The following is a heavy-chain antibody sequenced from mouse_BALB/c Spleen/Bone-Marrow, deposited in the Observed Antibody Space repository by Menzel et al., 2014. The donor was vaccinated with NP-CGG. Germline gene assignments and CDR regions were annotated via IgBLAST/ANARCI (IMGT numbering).Heavy chain of an antibody. V-gene: IGHV1-5*01. CDR1: GYTFSNYW. CDR2: IYPGNSDT. J-gene: IGHJ2*01. Sequence: EVQLVESGTVLARPGAAVKMSYKASGYTFSNYWMHWVKQRPGQGLEWIGTIYPGNSDTTYNQKFKGKAKLTAVTSTSTAYMELSSLTNEDSAVYYCTTLARSDFDYWGQGTTLTVSS. CDR3: TTLARSDFDY. D-gene: IGHD3-1*01.